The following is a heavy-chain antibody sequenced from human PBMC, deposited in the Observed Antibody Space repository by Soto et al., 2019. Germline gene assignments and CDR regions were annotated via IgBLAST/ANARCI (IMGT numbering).Heavy chain of an antibody. CDR1: GYSFIGYY. CDR2: INPNSRGT. D-gene: IGHD2-2*01. J-gene: IGHJ4*02. CDR3: AKGANEGVPVALDY. V-gene: IGHV1-2*04. Sequence: QLQLVQSVAAVKKPGASVKVSCKASGYSFIGYYMHCVRPAPGQGLEWMGWINPNSRGTNYAQKFQGWVTMTRDTSISTAYMELSRLYSADTAVYYCAKGANEGVPVALDYWGQGTLVTVSS.